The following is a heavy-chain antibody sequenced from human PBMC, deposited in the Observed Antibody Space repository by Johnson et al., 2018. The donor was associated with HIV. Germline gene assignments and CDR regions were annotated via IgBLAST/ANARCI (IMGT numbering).Heavy chain of an antibody. CDR2: IYTGGST. Sequence: VQLVESGGGVVQPGGSLRLSCAACGFTVSSNYMSWVRQAPGRGLEWVSVIYTGGSTYYADSVKGRFTISRDNSKNTLYLQMNSLRDEDTAVYYCARDLYPFGPVQAFDIWGQGTMVTVSS. CDR3: ARDLYPFGPVQAFDI. J-gene: IGHJ3*02. V-gene: IGHV3-66*02. CDR1: GFTVSSNY. D-gene: IGHD3-10*01.